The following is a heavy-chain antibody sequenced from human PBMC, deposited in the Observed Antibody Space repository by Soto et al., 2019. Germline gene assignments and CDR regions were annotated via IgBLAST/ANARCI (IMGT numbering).Heavy chain of an antibody. CDR1: GFTFSSYA. D-gene: IGHD6-6*01. Sequence: GGSLRLSCAASGFTFSSYAMSWVRQAPGKGLEWVSAISGSGGSTYYADSVKGRFTISRDNSKNTLYLQMNSLRAEDTAVYYCAKSGSSSFGWYNWFDPWGQGTLVTVSS. CDR3: AKSGSSSFGWYNWFDP. J-gene: IGHJ5*02. V-gene: IGHV3-23*01. CDR2: ISGSGGST.